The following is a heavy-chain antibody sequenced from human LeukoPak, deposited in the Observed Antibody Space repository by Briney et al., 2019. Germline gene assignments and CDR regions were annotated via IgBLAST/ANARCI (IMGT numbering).Heavy chain of an antibody. CDR3: AGEYDILTGYSPDYYYYGMDV. J-gene: IGHJ6*02. Sequence: SETLSLTCTVSGGSISSYYWSWIRQPAGKGLEWIGRIYTSGSTNYNPSLKSRVTMSVDTSKNQFSLKLSSVTAADTAVYYCAGEYDILTGYSPDYYYYGMDVWGQGTTVTVPS. CDR2: IYTSGST. CDR1: GGSISSYY. V-gene: IGHV4-4*07. D-gene: IGHD3-9*01.